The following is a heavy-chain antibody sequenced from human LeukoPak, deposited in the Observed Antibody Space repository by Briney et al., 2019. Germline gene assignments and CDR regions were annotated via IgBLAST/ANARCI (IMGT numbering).Heavy chain of an antibody. Sequence: PGGSLRLSCAASGFTFSTYWMHWVRQAPGKGLVWVSLIRPEGTTTAYADSVKGRFTISRDNAKNTLFLRMNSLSAEDTAVYYCARDLDWILFDYWGQGTLVTVSS. D-gene: IGHD3-9*01. CDR1: GFTFSTYW. CDR3: ARDLDWILFDY. J-gene: IGHJ4*02. V-gene: IGHV3-74*03. CDR2: IRPEGTTT.